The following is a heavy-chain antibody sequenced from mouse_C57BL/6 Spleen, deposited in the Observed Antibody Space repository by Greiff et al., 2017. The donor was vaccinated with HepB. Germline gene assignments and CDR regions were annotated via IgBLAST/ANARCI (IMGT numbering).Heavy chain of an antibody. J-gene: IGHJ4*01. D-gene: IGHD2-2*01. CDR2: IDPSDSYT. Sequence: VQLQQSGAELVMPGASVKLSCKASGYTFTSYWMHWVKQRPGQGLEWIGEIDPSDSYTNYNQKFKGKSTLTVDKSSSTAYMQLSSLTSEDSAVYYCARRGYDVGYAMDYWGQGTSVTVSS. CDR3: ARRGYDVGYAMDY. V-gene: IGHV1-69*01. CDR1: GYTFTSYW.